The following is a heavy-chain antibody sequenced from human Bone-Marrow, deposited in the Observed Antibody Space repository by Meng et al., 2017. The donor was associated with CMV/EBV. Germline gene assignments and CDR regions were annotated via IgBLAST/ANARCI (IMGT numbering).Heavy chain of an antibody. CDR1: GGSISSYY. CDR2: IYYSGST. Sequence: SETLSLTCTVSGGSISSYYWSWIRQPPGKGLEWIGYIYYSGSTNYNPSLKSRVTISVDTSKNQFSLKLSSVTAADTAVYYCARDLEGGGWFDPWGRGARVTGSS. V-gene: IGHV4-59*01. J-gene: IGHJ5*02. D-gene: IGHD3-16*01. CDR3: ARDLEGGGWFDP.